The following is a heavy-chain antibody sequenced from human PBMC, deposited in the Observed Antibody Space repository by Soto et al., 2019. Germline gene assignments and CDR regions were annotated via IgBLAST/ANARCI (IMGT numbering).Heavy chain of an antibody. CDR3: ARNVDTAMIYYFHY. J-gene: IGHJ4*02. CDR1: GGTFSSYA. V-gene: IGHV1-69*12. CDR2: IIPIFGTA. Sequence: QVQLVQSGAEVKKPGSSVKVSCKASGGTFSSYAISWVRQAPGQGLEWMGGIIPIFGTANYAQKFQGRVTITADDSTSTAYMEPCSLRSEDTAVYYCARNVDTAMIYYFHYWGQGTLVTVSS. D-gene: IGHD5-18*01.